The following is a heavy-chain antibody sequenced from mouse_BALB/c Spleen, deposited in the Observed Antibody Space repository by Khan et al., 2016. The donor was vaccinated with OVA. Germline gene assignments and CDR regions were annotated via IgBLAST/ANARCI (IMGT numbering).Heavy chain of an antibody. D-gene: IGHD1-1*01. CDR2: IWRDGRT. V-gene: IGHV2-6-7*01. J-gene: IGHJ2*01. Sequence: QVQLKQPGPGLVARSQSLSITCTVSGFSLTDFGVNWVRQPPGKGLEWLGMIWRDGRTDYNTSLKSRLSINKEKSKSQVFLKMNSLQTDDTARYYRDSYGHPYFDYWGQGTPLTVSS. CDR3: DSYGHPYFDY. CDR1: GFSLTDFG.